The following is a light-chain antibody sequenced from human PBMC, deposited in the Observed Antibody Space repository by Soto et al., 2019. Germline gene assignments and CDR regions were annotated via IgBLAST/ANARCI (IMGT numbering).Light chain of an antibody. V-gene: IGKV1-39*01. CDR1: ETITYY. J-gene: IGKJ4*01. Sequence: DIQMTQSPSSLSASVGDRVTITCRASETITYYLNWYQQKPGKAPKLLIHGASSLQSGVPSRFSGSGSGTDFTLTITSLQLEDFATYYCQQSYSTPLTFGGETKVEI. CDR3: QQSYSTPLT. CDR2: GAS.